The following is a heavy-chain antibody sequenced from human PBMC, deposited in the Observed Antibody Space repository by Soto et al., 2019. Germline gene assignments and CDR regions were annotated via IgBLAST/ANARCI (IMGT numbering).Heavy chain of an antibody. CDR3: ARDNGYDFWSGYFAPNYYYGMDV. CDR1: GGTFSSYA. V-gene: IGHV1-69*13. D-gene: IGHD3-3*01. Sequence: SVKVSCKASGGTFSSYAIIWVRQAPGQGLEWMGGIIPIFGTANYAQKFQGRVTITADESTSTAYMELSSLRSEDTAVYYCARDNGYDFWSGYFAPNYYYGMDVWGQGTTVTVS. CDR2: IIPIFGTA. J-gene: IGHJ6*02.